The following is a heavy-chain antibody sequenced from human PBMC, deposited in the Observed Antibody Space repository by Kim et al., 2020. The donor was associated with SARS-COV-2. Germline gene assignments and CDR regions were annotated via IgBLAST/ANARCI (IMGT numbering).Heavy chain of an antibody. CDR2: IGTAGDT. D-gene: IGHD3-22*01. V-gene: IGHV3-13*01. CDR3: ARGGAYDSSGYYLDHGAFDI. Sequence: GGSLRLSCAASGFTFSSYDMHWVRQATGKGLEWVSAIGTAGDTYYPGSVKGRFTISRENAKNSLYLQMNSLRAGDTAVYYCARGGAYDSSGYYLDHGAFDIWGQGTMVTVSS. J-gene: IGHJ3*02. CDR1: GFTFSSYD.